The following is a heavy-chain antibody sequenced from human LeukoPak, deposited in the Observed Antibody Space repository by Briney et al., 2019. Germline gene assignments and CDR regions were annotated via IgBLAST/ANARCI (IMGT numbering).Heavy chain of an antibody. Sequence: SVKVSCKASGGTFSSYAISWVRQAPGQGLEWMGGIIPIFGTANYAQKFQGRVTITADESTSTAYMELSSLRSEDTAVYYCARDGIVVVPAATDPYWYFDLWGRGTLVTVSS. D-gene: IGHD2-2*01. CDR2: IIPIFGTA. CDR3: ARDGIVVVPAATDPYWYFDL. J-gene: IGHJ2*01. CDR1: GGTFSSYA. V-gene: IGHV1-69*13.